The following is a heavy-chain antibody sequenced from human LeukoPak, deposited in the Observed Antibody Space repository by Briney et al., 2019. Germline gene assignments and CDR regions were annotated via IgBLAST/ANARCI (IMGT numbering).Heavy chain of an antibody. V-gene: IGHV1-8*01. D-gene: IGHD3-10*01. CDR3: ARGDVIYPYYYYYGMDV. J-gene: IGHJ6*02. CDR2: MNPNSGNT. Sequence: ASVKVSCKASGYTFTSYDINWVRQATGQGLEWMGWMNPNSGNTGYAQKFQGRVTMTRTTSISTAYMELSSMRSEDTDVYYCARGDVIYPYYYYYGMDVWGQGTTVTVSS. CDR1: GYTFTSYD.